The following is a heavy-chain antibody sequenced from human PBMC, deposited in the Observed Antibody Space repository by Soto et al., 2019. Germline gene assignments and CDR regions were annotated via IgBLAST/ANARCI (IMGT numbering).Heavy chain of an antibody. Sequence: PSETLSLTCTVSGGSISSYYWSWIRQPPGKGLEWIGYIYYSGSTNYNPSLKSRVTISVDTSKNQFSLKLSSVTAADTAVYYCARAGRDGYRSEFAYWGQGTLVTVSS. D-gene: IGHD5-12*01. CDR3: ARAGRDGYRSEFAY. CDR1: GGSISSYY. J-gene: IGHJ4*02. V-gene: IGHV4-59*01. CDR2: IYYSGST.